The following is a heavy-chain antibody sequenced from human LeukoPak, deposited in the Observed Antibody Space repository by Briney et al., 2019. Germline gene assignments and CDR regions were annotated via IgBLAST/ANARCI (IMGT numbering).Heavy chain of an antibody. CDR1: GGSFSGYY. CDR3: ARALLAYSSSPVIAAADYGMDV. D-gene: IGHD6-6*01. J-gene: IGHJ6*02. CDR2: INHSGST. V-gene: IGHV4-34*01. Sequence: SETLSLTCAVYGGSFSGYYWTWFRHPPGKGLEWFGEINHSGSTNYNPSLKSRVTISVDTSKNQFSLKLSSVTAADTAVYYCARALLAYSSSPVIAAADYGMDVWGQGTTVTVSS.